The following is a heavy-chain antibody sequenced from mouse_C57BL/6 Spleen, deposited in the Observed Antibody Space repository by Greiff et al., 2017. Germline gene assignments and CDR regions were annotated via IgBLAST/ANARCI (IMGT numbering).Heavy chain of an antibody. D-gene: IGHD2-5*01. J-gene: IGHJ4*01. CDR3: ARRSNYVFMDY. Sequence: QVHVKQPGAELVRPGTSVKLSCKASGYTFTSYWMHWVKQRPGQGLEWIGVIDPSDSYTNYNQKFKGKATLTVDTSSSTAYMQLSSLTSEDSAVYYCARRSNYVFMDYWGQGTSVTVSS. CDR2: IDPSDSYT. CDR1: GYTFTSYW. V-gene: IGHV1-59*01.